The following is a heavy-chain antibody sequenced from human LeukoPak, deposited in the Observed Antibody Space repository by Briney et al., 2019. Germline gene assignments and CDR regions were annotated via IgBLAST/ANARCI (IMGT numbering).Heavy chain of an antibody. D-gene: IGHD5-24*01. CDR1: GGSIGSSNYF. CDR3: ARHEEEDGYNAKTFDY. Sequence: SETLSLXCTVSGGSIGSSNYFRGWIRQTPGMGLEWIGSIYYSGTIYYNPSLKSRVTISVDTSKNQFSLRLRSVTAADTAVYYCARHEEEDGYNAKTFDYWGQGTLVTVSS. J-gene: IGHJ4*02. CDR2: IYYSGTI. V-gene: IGHV4-39*01.